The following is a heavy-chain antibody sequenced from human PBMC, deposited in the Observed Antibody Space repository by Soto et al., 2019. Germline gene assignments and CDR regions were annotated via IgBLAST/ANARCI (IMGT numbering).Heavy chain of an antibody. CDR2: ISYDGTNK. D-gene: IGHD1-26*01. CDR3: AKVLPATGIEGGGDAFDI. J-gene: IGHJ3*02. V-gene: IGHV3-30*18. Sequence: LRLSCAASGFTFRSFGMHWIRQSPGKGLEWVALISYDGTNKYYADSVRGRFTISRDNSKNTLYLEMNTLRVEDTAVYYCAKVLPATGIEGGGDAFDIWGQGTMVTVSS. CDR1: GFTFRSFG.